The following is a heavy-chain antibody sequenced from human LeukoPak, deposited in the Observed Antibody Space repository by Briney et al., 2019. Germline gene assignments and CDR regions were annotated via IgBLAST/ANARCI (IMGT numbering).Heavy chain of an antibody. Sequence: GGSLRLSCTASGFTFGDYAMSRFRRAPGKGLEWVGFIRSKAYGGTTEYAASVKGRFTISRDDSKSIAYLQMNSLKTEDAAVYYCTRDSGPTCYDILTGYFLFDYWGQGTLVTVSS. J-gene: IGHJ4*02. V-gene: IGHV3-49*03. CDR2: IRSKAYGGTT. CDR1: GFTFGDYA. CDR3: TRDSGPTCYDILTGYFLFDY. D-gene: IGHD3-9*01.